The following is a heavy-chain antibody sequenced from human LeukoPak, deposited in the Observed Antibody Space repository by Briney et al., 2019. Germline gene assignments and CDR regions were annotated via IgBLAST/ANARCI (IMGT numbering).Heavy chain of an antibody. CDR3: ARVEPQAGVDY. D-gene: IGHD6-13*01. CDR1: GFTFSNYA. CDR2: VSGSGIST. Sequence: GGSLRLSCAASGFTFSNYAMNWVRQAPGKGLEWVSTVSGSGISTYYADSVKGRFTISRDNSRNTLYLQMNSLRAEDTAVYYCARVEPQAGVDYWGQGTLVTVSS. V-gene: IGHV3-23*01. J-gene: IGHJ4*02.